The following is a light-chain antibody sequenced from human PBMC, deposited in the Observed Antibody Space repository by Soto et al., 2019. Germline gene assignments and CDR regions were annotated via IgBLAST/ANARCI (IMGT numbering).Light chain of an antibody. CDR3: QQRNNWPPVT. Sequence: SGLTQSPTTLSLSPGSRATLSCRASQSVSRHLAWYQQKPRQAPRLFXYDASNRATGIPARFSGSGSATDFTLTISSLEPKDFAVYYGQQRNNWPPVTFGGGTKVDIK. V-gene: IGKV3-11*01. CDR1: QSVSRH. J-gene: IGKJ4*01. CDR2: DAS.